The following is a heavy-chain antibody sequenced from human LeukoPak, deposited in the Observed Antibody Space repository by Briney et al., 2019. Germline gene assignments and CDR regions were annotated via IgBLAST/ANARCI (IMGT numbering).Heavy chain of an antibody. D-gene: IGHD2-2*01. CDR1: GYTFTSYV. V-gene: IGHV1-69*05. J-gene: IGHJ6*03. CDR3: ALSSDIVVVPAAKGYYYYYMDV. Sequence: SVKVSCKASGYTFTSYVISWVRQAPGQGLEWMGGIIPISGTANYAQKFQGRVTITTDESTSTAYMELSSLRPEDTAVYYCALSSDIVVVPAAKGYYYYYMDVWGKGATVTVSS. CDR2: IIPISGTA.